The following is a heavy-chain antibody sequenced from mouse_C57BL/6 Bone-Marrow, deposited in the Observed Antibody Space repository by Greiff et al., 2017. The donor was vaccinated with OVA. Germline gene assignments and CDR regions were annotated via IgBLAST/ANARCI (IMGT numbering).Heavy chain of an antibody. CDR1: GFTFSSYG. J-gene: IGHJ3*01. CDR3: ARRYDYFAY. V-gene: IGHV5-6*02. CDR2: ISSGGSST. Sequence: EVKLVESGGDLVKPGGSLKLSCAASGFTFSSYGMSWVRQTPDKRLEWVATISSGGSSTYYPDSVKGRFTISRDNAKNTLYLQMSSLKSEDTAMYYCARRYDYFAYWGQGTLVTVSA. D-gene: IGHD2-4*01.